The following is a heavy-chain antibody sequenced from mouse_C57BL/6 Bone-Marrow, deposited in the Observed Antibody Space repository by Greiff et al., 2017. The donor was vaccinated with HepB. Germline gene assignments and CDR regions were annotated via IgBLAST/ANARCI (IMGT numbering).Heavy chain of an antibody. CDR1: GYTFTSYW. D-gene: IGHD1-1*01. J-gene: IGHJ4*01. CDR2: IYPGNSDT. Sequence: EVQLQQSGTVLARPGASVKMSCKTSGYTFTSYWMHWVKQRPGQGLEWIGAIYPGNSDTSYNQKFKGKAKLTAVTSASTAYMELSSLTNEDSAVYYCARGGWDYGSPYAMDYWGQGTSVTVSS. CDR3: ARGGWDYGSPYAMDY. V-gene: IGHV1-5*01.